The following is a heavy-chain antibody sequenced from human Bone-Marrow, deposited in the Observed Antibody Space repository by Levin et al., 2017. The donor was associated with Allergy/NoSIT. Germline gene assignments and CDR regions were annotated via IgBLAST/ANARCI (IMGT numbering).Heavy chain of an antibody. CDR1: GFSFNNAW. Sequence: GGSLRLSCAASGFSFNNAWMSWVRQAPGKGLEWLGRSKTKSDGGTTDYAGPVKGRFTISRDDSTNTLYLQMNSLTSEDAAVYYCIKDVSYGSGSNSWGQGTLVTVSS. V-gene: IGHV3-15*01. CDR2: SKTKSDGGTT. D-gene: IGHD3-10*01. CDR3: IKDVSYGSGSNS. J-gene: IGHJ4*02.